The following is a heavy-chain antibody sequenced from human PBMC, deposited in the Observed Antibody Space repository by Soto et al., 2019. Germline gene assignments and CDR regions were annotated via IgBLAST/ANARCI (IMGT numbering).Heavy chain of an antibody. CDR3: ARIWSGSYDY. J-gene: IGHJ4*02. CDR2: MNPNSGNT. D-gene: IGHD3-3*01. CDR1: GYTFTSYG. V-gene: IGHV1-8*02. Sequence: ASVKVSCKASGYTFTSYGISWVRQAPGQGLEWMGWMNPNSGNTGYAQKFQGRVTMTRNTSISTAYMELSSLRSEDTAVYYCARIWSGSYDYWGQGTLVTVSS.